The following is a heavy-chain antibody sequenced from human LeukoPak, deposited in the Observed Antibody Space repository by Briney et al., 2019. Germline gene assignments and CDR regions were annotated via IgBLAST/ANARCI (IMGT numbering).Heavy chain of an antibody. CDR3: ARVGAESYYYYYMDV. J-gene: IGHJ6*03. CDR1: GYTFTGYY. D-gene: IGHD3-16*01. V-gene: IGHV1-2*02. Sequence: ASVKVSCKASGYTFTGYYMHWVRQAPGQGLEWMGWINPNSGSTNYAQKFQGRVTMTRDTSISTAYMELSRLRSDDTAVYYCARVGAESYYYYYMDVWGKGTTVTVSS. CDR2: INPNSGST.